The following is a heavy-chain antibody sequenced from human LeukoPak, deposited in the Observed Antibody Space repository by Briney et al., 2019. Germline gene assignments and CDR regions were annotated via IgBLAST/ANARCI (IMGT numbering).Heavy chain of an antibody. CDR3: ARLRGATVAHNWFDP. CDR1: GGSISSSSYY. Sequence: SETLSLTCTVSGGSISSSSYYWGWIRQPPGKGLEWIGSIYYSGSTYYNPSLKSRVTISVDTSKNQFSLKLSSVTAADTAVYYCARLRGATVAHNWFDPWGQGTLVTVPS. J-gene: IGHJ5*02. D-gene: IGHD6-19*01. V-gene: IGHV4-39*07. CDR2: IYYSGST.